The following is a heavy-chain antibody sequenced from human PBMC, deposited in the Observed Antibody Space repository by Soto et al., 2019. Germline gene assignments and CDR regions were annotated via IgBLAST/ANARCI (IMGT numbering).Heavy chain of an antibody. CDR2: MNPGSGDT. Sequence: ASVKVSCKASGYSFTNNDVSWVRQATGQGLEWMGWMNPGSGDTGYAQKFQGRVTMTREISTATAYMELSSLRSDDTATYYCARMATFGSLNWSDPWGQGTLITVSS. D-gene: IGHD3-16*01. CDR1: GYSFTNND. J-gene: IGHJ5*02. CDR3: ARMATFGSLNWSDP. V-gene: IGHV1-8*01.